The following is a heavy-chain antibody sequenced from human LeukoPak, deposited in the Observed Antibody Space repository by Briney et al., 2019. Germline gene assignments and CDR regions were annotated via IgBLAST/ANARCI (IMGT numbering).Heavy chain of an antibody. CDR1: GYTLTELS. Sequence: GASVKVSCKVTGYTLTELSMHWVRQAPGQGLEWMGGIIPIFGTANYAQKFQGRVTITADESTSTAYMELSSLRSEDTAVYYCARGLWTPSDHYYYYYMDVWGKGTTVTVSS. CDR2: IIPIFGTA. J-gene: IGHJ6*03. CDR3: ARGLWTPSDHYYYYYMDV. D-gene: IGHD2-21*01. V-gene: IGHV1-69*13.